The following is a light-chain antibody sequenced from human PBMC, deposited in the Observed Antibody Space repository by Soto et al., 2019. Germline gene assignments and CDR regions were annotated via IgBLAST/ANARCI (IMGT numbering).Light chain of an antibody. V-gene: IGKV3-20*01. CDR3: QQYSSSPPLT. CDR1: QSVSSNY. J-gene: IGKJ4*01. CDR2: GAS. Sequence: EIVLTQSPGTLSLSPGERATLSCRAIQSVSSNYLAWYQQKPGQAPRLLIYGASSRATGIPDRFSGSGSGTDFTLTISRLEPEDFAVYSCQQYSSSPPLTFGGGTKVDIK.